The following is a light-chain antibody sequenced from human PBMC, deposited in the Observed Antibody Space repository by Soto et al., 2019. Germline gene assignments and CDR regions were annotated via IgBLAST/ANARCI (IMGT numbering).Light chain of an antibody. CDR2: GAS. V-gene: IGKV3-20*01. CDR3: QQYNNWLT. Sequence: EIVLTQSPGTLSLSPGERATLSCRASQSVSSSYLAWYQQKPGQAPRLLIYGASSRATGIPDRFSGSGSGTEFTLTISSLQSEDFAVYYCQQYNNWLTFGGGTKVDIK. CDR1: QSVSSSY. J-gene: IGKJ4*01.